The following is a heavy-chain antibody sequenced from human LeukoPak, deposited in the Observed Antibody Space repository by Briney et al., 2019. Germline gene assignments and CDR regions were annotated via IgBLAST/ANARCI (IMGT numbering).Heavy chain of an antibody. Sequence: SETLSLTCTVSGGSISSGGYYWTWIRQHPGEGLEWIVYIYHSGNTYYNPSLKSRIVISVDTSKNQFSLKVTSVTAADTAVYYCARVRKLPLEWDLIDYWGQGTLVTVSS. CDR3: ARVRKLPLEWDLIDY. CDR2: IYHSGNT. V-gene: IGHV4-31*03. D-gene: IGHD4-23*01. J-gene: IGHJ4*02. CDR1: GGSISSGGYY.